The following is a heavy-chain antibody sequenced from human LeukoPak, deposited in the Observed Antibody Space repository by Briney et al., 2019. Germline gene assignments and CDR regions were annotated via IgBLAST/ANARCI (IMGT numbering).Heavy chain of an antibody. CDR1: GYTFTGYY. V-gene: IGHV1-2*02. Sequence: GASVKVSCKASGYTFTGYYMHWVRQAPGQGLEWMGWINPNSGGTNYAQKFQGRVTMTRDTSISTAYMELSRLRSDDTAVYYCATGVDTAMVMFDYWGQGTLVTVSS. CDR3: ATGVDTAMVMFDY. J-gene: IGHJ4*02. D-gene: IGHD5-18*01. CDR2: INPNSGGT.